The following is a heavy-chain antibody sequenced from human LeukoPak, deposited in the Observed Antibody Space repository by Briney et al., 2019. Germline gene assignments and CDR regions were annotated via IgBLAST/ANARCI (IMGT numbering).Heavy chain of an antibody. Sequence: ASMKVSCKASGYLFTTYVVHWVRRAPGPRPEWMGWIKAGNGATKYSQTFQDRLTTTWDTSASTVYMELSSLTSEDTALYYCARDDCGDTCYPGGYWGQGNLVTVSS. CDR3: ARDDCGDTCYPGGY. CDR1: GYLFTTYV. V-gene: IGHV1-3*01. D-gene: IGHD2-21*01. CDR2: IKAGNGAT. J-gene: IGHJ4*02.